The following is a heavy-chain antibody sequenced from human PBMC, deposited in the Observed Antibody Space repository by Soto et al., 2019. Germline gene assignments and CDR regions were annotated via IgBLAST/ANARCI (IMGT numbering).Heavy chain of an antibody. CDR1: GFTFSSYA. D-gene: IGHD3-3*01. V-gene: IGHV3-23*01. CDR3: AKPTYYDFWSGYFVDY. Sequence: AGGFLRLSCAASGFTFSSYAMSWVRQAPGKGLEWVSAISGSGGSTYYADSVKGRFTISRDNSKNTLYLQMNSLRAEDTAVYYCAKPTYYDFWSGYFVDYWGQGTLVTVSS. J-gene: IGHJ4*02. CDR2: ISGSGGST.